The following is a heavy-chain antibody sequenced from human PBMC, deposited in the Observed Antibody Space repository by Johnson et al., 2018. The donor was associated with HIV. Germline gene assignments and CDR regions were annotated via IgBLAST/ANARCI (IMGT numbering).Heavy chain of an antibody. V-gene: IGHV3-30*02. J-gene: IGHJ3*02. Sequence: QMLLVVSGGGVVQPGGSLRLSCAASGFTFSSYCMHWVRQAPGKWLEWVAFIRYDGSNQYYADSVKGGFTISRDNSKNTLYLQINSLRAEDTAVYYCVQDLVVINVRYAFHIWGQGTMVTVSS. CDR3: VQDLVVINVRYAFHI. D-gene: IGHD3-22*01. CDR1: GFTFSSYC. CDR2: IRYDGSNQ.